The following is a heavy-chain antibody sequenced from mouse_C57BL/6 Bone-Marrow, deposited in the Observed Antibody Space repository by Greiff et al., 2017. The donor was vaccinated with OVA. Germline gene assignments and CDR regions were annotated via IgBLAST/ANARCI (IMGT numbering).Heavy chain of an antibody. CDR2: IWSGGST. D-gene: IGHD1-2*01. Sequence: QVQLQQSGPGLVQPSQSLSITCTVSGFSLTSYGVHWVRQSPGKGLEWLGVIWSGGSTDYNAAFISRLSISKDNSKSQVFFKMNSLQADDTAIYYCARNPLYDGSYWYFDVWGTGTTVTVSS. V-gene: IGHV2-2*01. CDR1: GFSLTSYG. CDR3: ARNPLYDGSYWYFDV. J-gene: IGHJ1*03.